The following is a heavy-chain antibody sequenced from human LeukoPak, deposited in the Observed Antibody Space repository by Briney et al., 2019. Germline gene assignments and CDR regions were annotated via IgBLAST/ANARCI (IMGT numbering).Heavy chain of an antibody. V-gene: IGHV3-23*01. Sequence: GGSLRLSCAASGFTFSSYAMSWVRQAPGKGLEWVSAITGSGGGAYYADSVKGRFTISRDNSKHTLYRQMNSLRAGDTAVYFWSKDLAVGDHDWYFDLGGRGTLVTVSS. CDR3: SKDLAVGDHDWYFDL. CDR1: GFTFSSYA. CDR2: ITGSGGGA. D-gene: IGHD4-17*01. J-gene: IGHJ2*01.